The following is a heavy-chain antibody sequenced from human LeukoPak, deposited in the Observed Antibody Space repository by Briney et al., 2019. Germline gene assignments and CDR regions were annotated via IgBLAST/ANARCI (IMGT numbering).Heavy chain of an antibody. Sequence: QPGGSLRLSCAVSGFTFSTSWMLWVRQAPGKGLVWVSRINTDGSITSHADSEEGRFTISRDNAKNTLYLQINSLRVEDTAVYYCAKDFYAQPDYWGQGTLVTVSS. D-gene: IGHD2/OR15-2a*01. V-gene: IGHV3-74*01. J-gene: IGHJ4*02. CDR2: INTDGSIT. CDR3: AKDFYAQPDY. CDR1: GFTFSTSW.